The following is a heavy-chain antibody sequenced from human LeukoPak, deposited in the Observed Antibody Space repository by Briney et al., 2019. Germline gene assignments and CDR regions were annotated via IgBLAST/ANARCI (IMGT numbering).Heavy chain of an antibody. Sequence: GGSLRLSCAASGFTFSSYGMHWVRQAPGKGLEWVAFIRYDGSNKYYADSVKGRFTISRDNSKNTLYLQMNSLRAEDTAVYYCAKKGYDFWSGYPYYYYYMDVWGKGTTVTVSS. CDR2: IRYDGSNK. V-gene: IGHV3-30*02. J-gene: IGHJ6*03. CDR1: GFTFSSYG. CDR3: AKKGYDFWSGYPYYYYYMDV. D-gene: IGHD3-3*01.